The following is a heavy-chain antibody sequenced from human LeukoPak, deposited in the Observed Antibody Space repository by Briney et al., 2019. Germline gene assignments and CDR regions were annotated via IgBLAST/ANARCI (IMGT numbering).Heavy chain of an antibody. D-gene: IGHD1-1*01. CDR3: ARGVTTGAPYDAFDI. V-gene: IGHV4-34*01. CDR2: LNHSGST. J-gene: IGHJ3*02. Sequence: SETLSLTCAVYGGSFSGYYWSWIRQPPGKGLEWIGELNHSGSTNYNPSLKSRVTISVDTSKNQFSLKLSSVTAADTAVYYCARGVTTGAPYDAFDIWGQGTMVTVSS. CDR1: GGSFSGYY.